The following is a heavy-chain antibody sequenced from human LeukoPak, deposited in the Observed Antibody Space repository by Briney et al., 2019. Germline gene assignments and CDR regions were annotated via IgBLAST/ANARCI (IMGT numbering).Heavy chain of an antibody. CDR2: ISYDGSNK. V-gene: IGHV3-30*04. D-gene: IGHD3-10*01. J-gene: IGHJ4*02. CDR1: GFTFSSYA. CDR3: ARATKRLLWFGGLDLDY. Sequence: GGSLRLSCGASGFTFSSYAMHGVREAPGKGLEGVAVISYDGSNKYYADSVKGRFTIPRDNSKNTLYLQMNSLRAEDTAVYYCARATKRLLWFGGLDLDYWGQGTLVTVSS.